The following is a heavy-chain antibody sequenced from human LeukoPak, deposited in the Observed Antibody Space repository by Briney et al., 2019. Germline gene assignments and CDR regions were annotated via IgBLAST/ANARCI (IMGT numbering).Heavy chain of an antibody. CDR2: IYSGGST. J-gene: IGHJ6*02. CDR3: ARDKYYYDSSGYYYYGMDV. V-gene: IGHV3-53*04. D-gene: IGHD3-22*01. CDR1: GFTVSSNY. Sequence: GGSLRLSCAASGFTVSSNYMSWVRQAPGKGLEWVSVIYSGGSTYYADSVKGRFTISRHNSKNTLYLQMNSLRAEDTAVYYCARDKYYYDSSGYYYYGMDVWGQGTTVTVSS.